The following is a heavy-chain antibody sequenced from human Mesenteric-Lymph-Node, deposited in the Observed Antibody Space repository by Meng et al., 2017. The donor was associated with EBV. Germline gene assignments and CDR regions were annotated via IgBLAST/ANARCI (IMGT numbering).Heavy chain of an antibody. D-gene: IGHD5-24*01. CDR1: GFTFSDYY. Sequence: VQLVESGGGLVKPGGSLRLSCGASGFTFSDYYMTWVRQAPGKGLEWVSYISSRSSTIYYADSVKGRFTISRDNAKNSLYLQMDSLRAEDTAVYYCAREMLTITCFDYWGQRTLVTVSS. V-gene: IGHV3-11*01. CDR2: ISSRSSTI. J-gene: IGHJ4*02. CDR3: AREMLTITCFDY.